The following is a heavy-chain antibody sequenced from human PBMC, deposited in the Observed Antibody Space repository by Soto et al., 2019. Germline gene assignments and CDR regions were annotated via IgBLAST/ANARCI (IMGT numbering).Heavy chain of an antibody. Sequence: QVQLQESGPGLVKPSETLSLTCTVSGGSISSYYWSWIRQPAGKGLEWIGRLYTSGSTNYNPSLKSRVTMSVDTSKNQFSLKLSSVTAADTAVYYCARAKYCSGGSCYAGFWFDPWGQGTLVTVSS. J-gene: IGHJ5*02. CDR1: GGSISSYY. CDR3: ARAKYCSGGSCYAGFWFDP. CDR2: LYTSGST. D-gene: IGHD2-15*01. V-gene: IGHV4-4*07.